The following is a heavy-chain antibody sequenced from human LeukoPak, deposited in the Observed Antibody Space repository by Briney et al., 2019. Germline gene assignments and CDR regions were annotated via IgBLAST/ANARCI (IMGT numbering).Heavy chain of an antibody. V-gene: IGHV1-2*04. CDR2: INPNSGGT. Sequence: ASVKVSCKASGYTFTGYYMHWVRQAPGQGLEWMGWINPNSGGTNYAQKFQGWVTMTRDTSISTAYMELSRLRSDDTAVYYCARKAEGYGDYEYFQHWGQGTLVTVSS. D-gene: IGHD4-17*01. J-gene: IGHJ1*01. CDR3: ARKAEGYGDYEYFQH. CDR1: GYTFTGYY.